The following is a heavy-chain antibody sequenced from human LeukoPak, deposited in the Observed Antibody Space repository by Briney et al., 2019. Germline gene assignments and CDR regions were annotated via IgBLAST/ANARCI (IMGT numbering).Heavy chain of an antibody. CDR2: INQAGSEK. CDR1: GFTFSSYT. D-gene: IGHD2-15*01. J-gene: IGHJ5*02. V-gene: IGHV3-7*05. Sequence: PGGSLRLSCAASGFTFSSYTMHWVRQAPGKGLEWVANINQAGSEKDYVDSVKGRFTISRDNAKNSLFLQMNSLRAEDTAVYFCARVVVGVTNRFDPWGQGTLVIVSS. CDR3: ARVVVGVTNRFDP.